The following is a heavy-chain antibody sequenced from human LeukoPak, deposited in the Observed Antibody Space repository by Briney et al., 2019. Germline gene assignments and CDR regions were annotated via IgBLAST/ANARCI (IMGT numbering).Heavy chain of an antibody. J-gene: IGHJ4*02. Sequence: SETLSLTCTVSGGSISSSSYYWGWIRQPPGKGLEWIGSIYYSGSTYYNPSLKSRVTISVDTSKNQFSLKLSSVTAADTAVYYCARVSSSMVRGVIIFDYWGQGTLVTVSS. CDR3: ARVSSSMVRGVIIFDY. CDR1: GGSISSSSYY. D-gene: IGHD3-10*01. CDR2: IYYSGST. V-gene: IGHV4-39*07.